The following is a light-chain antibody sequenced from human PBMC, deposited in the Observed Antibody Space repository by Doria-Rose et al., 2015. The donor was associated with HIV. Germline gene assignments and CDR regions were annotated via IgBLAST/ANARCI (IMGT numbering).Light chain of an antibody. CDR1: QSFSSTY. CDR2: DRS. CDR3: HQYGTSWT. V-gene: IGKV3-20*01. J-gene: IGKJ1*01. Sequence: TQSPGTLSLSPGERATLSCRASQSFSSTYLAWYQQKPGQAPSLLIYDRSTRATGIPDRFSASGSGTDFTLTINRLEPGDFALYYCHQYGTSWTFGQGTKVEI.